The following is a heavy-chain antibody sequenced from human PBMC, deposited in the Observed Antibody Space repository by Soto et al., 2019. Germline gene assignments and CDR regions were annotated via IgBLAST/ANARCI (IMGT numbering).Heavy chain of an antibody. D-gene: IGHD1-26*01. V-gene: IGHV1-3*01. CDR1: GYTFTSYA. Sequence: ASVKVSCKASGYTFTSYAMHWVRQAPGQRLEWMGWINAGNGNTKYSQKFQGRVTITRDTSASTAYMELSSLRSEDTAVYYCARDDKPRFGSAPRPYYYSYYGMDVWGKGTTVTVSS. CDR2: INAGNGNT. J-gene: IGHJ6*04. CDR3: ARDDKPRFGSAPRPYYYSYYGMDV.